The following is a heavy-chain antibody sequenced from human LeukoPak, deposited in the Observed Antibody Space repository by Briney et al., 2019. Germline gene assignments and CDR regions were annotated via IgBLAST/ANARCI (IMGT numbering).Heavy chain of an antibody. CDR3: ARSDHNGYDTNYYYYGMDV. J-gene: IGHJ6*02. D-gene: IGHD5-12*01. CDR2: ILYDGSNK. CDR1: GLTFSNYG. Sequence: GGSLRLSCAASGLTFSNYGMHWVRQAPGKGLEWVAVILYDGSNKYYGDSVKGRFTISRDNSKNTLYLQMNSLRAEDTAVYYCARSDHNGYDTNYYYYGMDVWGQGTTVTVSS. V-gene: IGHV3-30*03.